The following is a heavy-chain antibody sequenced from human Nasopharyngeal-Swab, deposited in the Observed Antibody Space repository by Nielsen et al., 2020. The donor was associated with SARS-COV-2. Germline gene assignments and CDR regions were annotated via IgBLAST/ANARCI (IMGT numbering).Heavy chain of an antibody. CDR1: GFTYDDYA. J-gene: IGHJ4*02. Sequence: SLKISCAASGFTYDDYAMHWVRQAPGKGLEWVAGITWNNGPAYTDSVKGRCIISRDNARNSLYLQMTSLRPDDTALYYCAKSLYTSTWSYYFDIWGQGSMVTVSS. D-gene: IGHD6-13*01. V-gene: IGHV3-9*01. CDR3: AKSLYTSTWSYYFDI. CDR2: ITWNNGP.